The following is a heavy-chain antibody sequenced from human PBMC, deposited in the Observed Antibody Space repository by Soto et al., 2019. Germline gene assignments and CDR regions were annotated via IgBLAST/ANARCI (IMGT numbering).Heavy chain of an antibody. D-gene: IGHD2-21*01. CDR3: ARRGIPPSHYYYYGMDV. V-gene: IGHV1-18*01. CDR2: ISAYNGNT. Sequence: ASVKVSFKASGYTFTSYGISWVRQAPGQGLEWMGWISAYNGNTNYAQKLQGRVTMTTDTSTSTAYMELRSLRSDDTAVYYCARRGIPPSHYYYYGMDVWGQGTTVTVSS. CDR1: GYTFTSYG. J-gene: IGHJ6*02.